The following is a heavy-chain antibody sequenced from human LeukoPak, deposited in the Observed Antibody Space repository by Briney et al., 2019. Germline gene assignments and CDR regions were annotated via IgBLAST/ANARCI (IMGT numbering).Heavy chain of an antibody. J-gene: IGHJ4*02. CDR1: LFTFSMYL. Sequence: GGSLTVSLASSLFTFSMYLRHWVRQAPGKGLVGVSRINRDGISTSYADSVKGGFTIYRENHKNTLYLKMNSLRAEDTAVYYWASPANYYDRSGPAHCWGQGTLVTVSS. V-gene: IGHV3-74*01. CDR3: ASPANYYDRSGPAHC. CDR2: INRDGIST. D-gene: IGHD3-22*01.